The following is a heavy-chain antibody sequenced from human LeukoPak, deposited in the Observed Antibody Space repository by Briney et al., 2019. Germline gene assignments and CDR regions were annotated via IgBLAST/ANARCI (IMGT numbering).Heavy chain of an antibody. Sequence: SETLSLTCTVSGGSISSSSYYWGWIRQPPGKGLEWLGEITHSGITNYNPSLKSRVTISVDTSKSQFSLKLSSVTAADTAMYYCARDDSSGNYWGQGTLVTVSS. D-gene: IGHD6-19*01. J-gene: IGHJ4*02. CDR1: GGSISSSSYY. CDR2: ITHSGIT. CDR3: ARDDSSGNY. V-gene: IGHV4-39*07.